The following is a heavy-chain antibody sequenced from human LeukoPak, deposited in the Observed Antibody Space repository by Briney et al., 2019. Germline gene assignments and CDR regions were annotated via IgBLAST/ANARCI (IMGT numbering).Heavy chain of an antibody. CDR1: GFTFSTYK. D-gene: IGHD6-13*01. V-gene: IGHV3-48*03. CDR2: ISSLSHTI. CDR3: ARELAAAGTGYFDY. Sequence: GGSLRLSCAASGFTFSTYKMNWVRQAPGKGLEWISYISSLSHTIQYADSVKGRFTISRDNAQNSLFLQMDSLRAEDTAVYYCARELAAAGTGYFDYWGQGTMVSVTS. J-gene: IGHJ4*02.